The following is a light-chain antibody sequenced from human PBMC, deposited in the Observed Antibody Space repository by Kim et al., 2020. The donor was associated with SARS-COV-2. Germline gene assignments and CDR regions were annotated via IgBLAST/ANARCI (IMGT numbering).Light chain of an antibody. J-gene: IGLJ3*02. Sequence: QSVLTQPPSVSAAPGQKVTISCSGSSSNIGINYVSWYHQLPGTAPKLLIYDNNKRPSGIPDRFSGSKSGTSATLGITGLQTGDEADYYCGTWDNNLSVWVFGGGTQLTVL. V-gene: IGLV1-51*01. CDR1: SSNIGINY. CDR3: GTWDNNLSVWV. CDR2: DNN.